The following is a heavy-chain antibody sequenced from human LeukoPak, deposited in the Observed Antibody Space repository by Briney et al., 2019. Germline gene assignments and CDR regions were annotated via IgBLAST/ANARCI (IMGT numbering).Heavy chain of an antibody. D-gene: IGHD2-21*01. J-gene: IGHJ4*02. CDR3: AKDFRIGYSAHFDY. CDR1: GFTFSSSA. V-gene: IGHV3-23*01. Sequence: GGSLRLSCAASGFTFSSSAMSWVRQAPGKGLEWVSAISNNGGYTYYADSVKGRFSISRDNSKNTLYLQMDSLRGEDTAVYYCAKDFRIGYSAHFDYWGQGALVTVSS. CDR2: ISNNGGYT.